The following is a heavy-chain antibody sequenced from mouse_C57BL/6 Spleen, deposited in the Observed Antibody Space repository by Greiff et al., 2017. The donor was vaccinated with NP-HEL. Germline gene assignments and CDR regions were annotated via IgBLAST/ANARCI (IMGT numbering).Heavy chain of an antibody. J-gene: IGHJ2*01. Sequence: VQLQQSGPELVKPGASVKLSCKASGYTFTSYDINWVKQRPGQGLEWIGWIYPRDGSTKYNEKFKGKATLTVDTSSSTAYLELHSLTSEDSAVYFCAKNCDYDYDLDYFDYGGQGTTLTVPS. CDR3: AKNCDYDYDLDYFDY. CDR2: IYPRDGST. V-gene: IGHV1-85*01. D-gene: IGHD2-4*01. CDR1: GYTFTSYD.